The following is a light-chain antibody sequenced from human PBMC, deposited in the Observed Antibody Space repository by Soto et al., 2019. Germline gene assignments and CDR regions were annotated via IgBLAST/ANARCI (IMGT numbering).Light chain of an antibody. J-gene: IGKJ1*01. V-gene: IGKV3-20*01. CDR1: QSVSSIY. CDR2: GAS. Sequence: EIVLTQSPGTLSLSPGERATLSCRASQSVSSIYLAWYQQKPGQAPSLLIYGASSRATGIPDRFSGSGSGTDFTLTISRLEPEDFAVYYCQQYGYSTWTFGQGTKVDI. CDR3: QQYGYSTWT.